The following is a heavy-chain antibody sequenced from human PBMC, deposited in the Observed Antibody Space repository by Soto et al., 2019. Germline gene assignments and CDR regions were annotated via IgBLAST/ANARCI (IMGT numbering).Heavy chain of an antibody. CDR3: ARVSSSIVVVPDYGMDV. CDR1: GYTFTSYG. D-gene: IGHD2-2*01. CDR2: ISVKNGNT. J-gene: IGHJ6*02. V-gene: IGHV1-18*01. Sequence: GASVKVSCKASGYTFTSYGISWVRQAPGQGLEWMGWISVKNGNTKYAQKVQDRVTMTTDTSTSTAYLEVRSLRSDDTAVYYCARVSSSIVVVPDYGMDVWGQGTTVTVS.